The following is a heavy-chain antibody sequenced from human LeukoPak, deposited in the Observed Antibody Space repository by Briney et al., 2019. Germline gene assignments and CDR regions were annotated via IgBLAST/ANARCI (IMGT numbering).Heavy chain of an antibody. J-gene: IGHJ5*02. CDR3: ARDRGFCSGGSCYNSFDP. D-gene: IGHD2-15*01. Sequence: PGGSLRLSCAASGFTFSSYAMSCVRQAPAKGLEWVSTISGSGGSTYYADSVKGRFTISRDNSRNTLSVQMNSLKADDTAVYFCARDRGFCSGGSCYNSFDPWGQGTLVTVSS. CDR1: GFTFSSYA. V-gene: IGHV3-23*01. CDR2: ISGSGGST.